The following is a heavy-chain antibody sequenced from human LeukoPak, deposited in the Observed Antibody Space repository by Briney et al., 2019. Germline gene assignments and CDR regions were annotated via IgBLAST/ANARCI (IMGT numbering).Heavy chain of an antibody. J-gene: IGHJ4*02. CDR2: ISSSSSYT. CDR1: GFTFSSFS. V-gene: IGHV3-21*05. Sequence: GGSLRLSCAASGFTFSSFSMNWIRQAPGKGLEWVSYISSSSSYTNYADSVKGRFTISRDNAKNSLYLQMNSLRAEDTAVYYCARDRGAMVTVFDYWGQGTLVTVSS. D-gene: IGHD4-23*01. CDR3: ARDRGAMVTVFDY.